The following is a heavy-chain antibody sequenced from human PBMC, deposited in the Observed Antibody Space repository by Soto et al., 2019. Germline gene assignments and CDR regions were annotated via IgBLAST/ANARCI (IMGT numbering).Heavy chain of an antibody. CDR1: GFTFSSYA. D-gene: IGHD2-15*01. Sequence: EVQLLESGGGLVQPGGSLRLSCAASGFTFSSYAMSWVRQAPGKGLEWVSAISGSGGSTYYADSVKGRFTISRANSKNTLYLQMNSLKAEDTAVYYCAKGVAATLYYYYGMDVWGQGTTVTVAS. CDR2: ISGSGGST. V-gene: IGHV3-23*01. J-gene: IGHJ6*02. CDR3: AKGVAATLYYYYGMDV.